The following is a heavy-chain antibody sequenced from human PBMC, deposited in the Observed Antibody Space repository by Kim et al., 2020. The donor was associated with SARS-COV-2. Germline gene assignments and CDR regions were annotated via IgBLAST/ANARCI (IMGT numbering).Heavy chain of an antibody. CDR3: ARSLGLGGKVEWLPSDVIYGMDV. J-gene: IGHJ6*02. CDR1: GFTFDDYG. V-gene: IGHV3-20*01. Sequence: GGSLRLSCAASGFTFDDYGMSWVRQAPGKGLEWVSGINWNGGSTGYADSVKGRFTISRDNAKNSLYLQMNSLRAEDTALYHCARSLGLGGKVEWLPSDVIYGMDVWGQGTTVTVSS. CDR2: INWNGGST. D-gene: IGHD5-12*01.